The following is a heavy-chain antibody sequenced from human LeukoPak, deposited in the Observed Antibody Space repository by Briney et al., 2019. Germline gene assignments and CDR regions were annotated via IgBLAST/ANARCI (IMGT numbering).Heavy chain of an antibody. J-gene: IGHJ4*02. D-gene: IGHD3-10*01. V-gene: IGHV4-4*07. Sequence: PSETLSLTCTVSGGSISSYYWSWIRQPAGKGLEWIGRIYTSGSTNYNPSLKSRVTMSVDTSKNQFSLKLSSVTAADTAVYYCARDLYYYGSGSPYFDYWGQGTLVTVSS. CDR1: GGSISSYY. CDR3: ARDLYYYGSGSPYFDY. CDR2: IYTSGST.